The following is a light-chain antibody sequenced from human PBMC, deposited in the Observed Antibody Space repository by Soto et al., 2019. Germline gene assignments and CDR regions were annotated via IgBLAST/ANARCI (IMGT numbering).Light chain of an antibody. CDR3: QQYNGYST. J-gene: IGKJ1*01. Sequence: DIQMTQSPSTLSASVGDRVTITCRASQSISSWLAWYQFKPGKAPKLLIYKASSLESGVPSRFSGSGSGTEFTLTISSLQPDDVATYYCQQYNGYSTFGQGTKVEIK. CDR2: KAS. V-gene: IGKV1-5*03. CDR1: QSISSW.